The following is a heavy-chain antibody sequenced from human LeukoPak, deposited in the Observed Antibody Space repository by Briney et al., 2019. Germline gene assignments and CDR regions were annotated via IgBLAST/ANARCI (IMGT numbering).Heavy chain of an antibody. V-gene: IGHV3-7*01. CDR1: GLTFSNYW. Sequence: GGSLRLSCAASGLTFSNYWMIWIRPAPGKGREWVTNIKQDGSAKYYVDSVQGRFTISRDNAKNTLYLHMNSLRAEDTAVYYCARDPDYYDSRGYYYDAFDNWGQGTMVTVSS. CDR2: IKQDGSAK. CDR3: ARDPDYYDSRGYYYDAFDN. D-gene: IGHD3-22*01. J-gene: IGHJ3*02.